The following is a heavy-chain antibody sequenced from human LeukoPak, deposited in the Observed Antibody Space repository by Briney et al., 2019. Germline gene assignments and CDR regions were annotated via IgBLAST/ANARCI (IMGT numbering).Heavy chain of an antibody. D-gene: IGHD4-17*01. Sequence: SETLSLTCTVSGDSIIPYYWSWIRQPAGKGLEWIGRISGSGSTDYNPSLKSRVTMSRDTSQNQVSLKLRSVTAADTAMYYCASICGDHIDYWGQGTLDTVSS. CDR1: GDSIIPYY. J-gene: IGHJ4*02. CDR3: ASICGDHIDY. CDR2: ISGSGST. V-gene: IGHV4-4*07.